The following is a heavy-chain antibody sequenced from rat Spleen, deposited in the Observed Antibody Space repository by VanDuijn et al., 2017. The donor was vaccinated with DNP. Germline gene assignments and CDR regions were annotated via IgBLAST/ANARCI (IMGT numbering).Heavy chain of an antibody. V-gene: IGHV5-7*01. CDR2: IVYDGSGT. D-gene: IGHD5-1*01. J-gene: IGHJ3*01. CDR1: GFTFSDYS. CDR3: VRELGAGAY. Sequence: EVQLVESGGGLVQPGRSLKLSCAASGFTFSDYSMAWVRQAPKKGLEWVATIVYDGSGTYYGDSVTGRFTISRDNAKTTLYLQMDSLRSEDTATYYCVRELGAGAYWGQGTLVTVSS.